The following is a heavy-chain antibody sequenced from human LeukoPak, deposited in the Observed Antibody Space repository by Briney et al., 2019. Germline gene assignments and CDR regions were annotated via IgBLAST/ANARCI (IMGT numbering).Heavy chain of an antibody. V-gene: IGHV1-18*01. CDR1: GYIFTTTY. CDR2: ISAYNRKT. CDR3: ARVVDFWGDRNWFDN. J-gene: IGHJ5*02. Sequence: DSVSVSCTASGYIFTTTYITWVRQAPGQGLELMGWISAYNRKTRYEQKFQGRVTMTTDTPTSTPYMELSSLRSDDTAMYYCARVVDFWGDRNWFDNWGQGTLVTVSS. D-gene: IGHD3-3*01.